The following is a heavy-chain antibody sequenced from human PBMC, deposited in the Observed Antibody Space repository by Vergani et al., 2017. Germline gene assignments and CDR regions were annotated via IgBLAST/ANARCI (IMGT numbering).Heavy chain of an antibody. V-gene: IGHV1-2*02. CDR1: GYTFTGYY. CDR3: ARELAAAGSDY. J-gene: IGHJ4*02. Sequence: QVQLVQSGAEVKKPGASVKVSCKASGYTFTGYYMHWVRQAPGQGLEWMGWINPNSGSTNYAQKFQGRVTMTRDTSISTAYMELSRLRSDDTAVYYCARELAAAGSDYWGQGTLVTVSS. D-gene: IGHD6-13*01. CDR2: INPNSGST.